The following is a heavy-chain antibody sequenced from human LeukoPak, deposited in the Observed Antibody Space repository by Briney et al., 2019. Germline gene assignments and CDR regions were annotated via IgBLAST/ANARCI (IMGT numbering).Heavy chain of an antibody. CDR2: ISSSGSTK. V-gene: IGHV3-48*03. Sequence: GGSLRLSCAASGFTFSSYEMNWVRQAPGKGLEWVSYISSSGSTKYYADSVKGRFTISRDNAKNSLYLQMNSLRAEDTAVYYCARQRGSGWYVGNWFDPWGQGTLVTVSS. J-gene: IGHJ5*02. D-gene: IGHD6-19*01. CDR1: GFTFSSYE. CDR3: ARQRGSGWYVGNWFDP.